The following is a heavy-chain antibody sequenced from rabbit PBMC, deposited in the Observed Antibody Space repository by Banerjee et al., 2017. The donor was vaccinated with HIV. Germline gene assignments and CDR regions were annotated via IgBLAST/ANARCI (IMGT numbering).Heavy chain of an antibody. J-gene: IGHJ2*01. CDR3: ARGSSYYNWAFDP. V-gene: IGHV1S45*01. Sequence: QEQLVESGGGLVTLGGSLTLTCTASGFDFSSYGISWVRQAPGKGLEWIAYIYPADGGTAYASWAKGRFIISKSSSTTVTLQMTSLTAADTATYFCARGSSYYNWAFDPWGPGTLVTVS. CDR2: IYPADGGT. CDR1: GFDFSSYG. D-gene: IGHD8-1*01.